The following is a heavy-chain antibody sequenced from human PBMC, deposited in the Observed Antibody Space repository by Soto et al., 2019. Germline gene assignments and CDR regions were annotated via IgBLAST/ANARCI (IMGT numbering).Heavy chain of an antibody. CDR1: GGSISSGGYY. J-gene: IGHJ4*02. D-gene: IGHD5-12*01. CDR3: ARLSEMATIGLFDY. Sequence: SETLSLTCTVSGGSISSGGYYWSWIRQHPGKGLEWIGYIYYSGSTYYNSSLKSRVTISVDTSKNQFSLKLSSVTAADTAVYYCARLSEMATIGLFDYWGQGTLVTVSS. CDR2: IYYSGST. V-gene: IGHV4-31*03.